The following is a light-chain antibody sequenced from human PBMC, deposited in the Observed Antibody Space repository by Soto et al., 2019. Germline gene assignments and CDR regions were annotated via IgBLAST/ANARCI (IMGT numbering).Light chain of an antibody. Sequence: IVMTQSPGTLSFSPGERATLSCRASQSVSSSYLAWYQQKPGQAPRLLIYGASSRATGIPDRFSGSGSGTEFTLTISSLQPDDFATYYCQQYNSYSPRTFGQGTKVDI. CDR3: QQYNSYSPRT. J-gene: IGKJ1*01. CDR1: QSVSSSY. CDR2: GAS. V-gene: IGKV3-20*01.